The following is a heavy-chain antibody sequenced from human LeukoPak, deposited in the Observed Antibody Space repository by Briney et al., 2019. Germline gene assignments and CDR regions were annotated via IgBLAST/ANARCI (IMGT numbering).Heavy chain of an antibody. J-gene: IGHJ5*02. D-gene: IGHD2-21*02. Sequence: SETLSLTCAVSGGSISSGGYSWSWIRQPPGKGLEWIGSIYYSGSTYYNPSLKSRVTISVDTSKNQFSLKLSSVTAADTAVYYCARHRIAYCGGDCFSWGQGTLVTVSS. CDR3: ARHRIAYCGGDCFS. V-gene: IGHV4-30-2*03. CDR2: IYYSGST. CDR1: GGSISSGGYS.